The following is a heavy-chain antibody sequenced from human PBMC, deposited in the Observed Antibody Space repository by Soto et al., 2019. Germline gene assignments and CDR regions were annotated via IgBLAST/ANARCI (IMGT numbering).Heavy chain of an antibody. Sequence: SVKVSCKASGYTFTNYYMHWVRQAPGQGLEWMGIINPSGGSTSYAQKFQGRVTMTRDTSTSTVYMELSSLRSEDTAVYYCAGRYCSGGSCYPYYYYGMDVWGQGTTVTVSS. CDR2: INPSGGST. CDR3: AGRYCSGGSCYPYYYYGMDV. J-gene: IGHJ6*02. D-gene: IGHD2-15*01. V-gene: IGHV1-46*01. CDR1: GYTFTNYY.